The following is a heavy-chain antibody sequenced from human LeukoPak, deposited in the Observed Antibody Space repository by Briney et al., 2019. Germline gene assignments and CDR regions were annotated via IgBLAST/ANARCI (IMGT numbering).Heavy chain of an antibody. J-gene: IGHJ6*03. D-gene: IGHD3-10*01. CDR3: ARDRPGLLWFGGDYYYYYMDV. V-gene: IGHV1-69*06. CDR2: IIPIFGTA. Sequence: SVKVSCKASGGTFSSYAISWVRQAPGQGLEWMGGIIPIFGTANYAQKFQGRVTITADKSTSTAYMELSSLRSEDTAVYYCARDRPGLLWFGGDYYYYYMDVWGKGTTVTVSS. CDR1: GGTFSSYA.